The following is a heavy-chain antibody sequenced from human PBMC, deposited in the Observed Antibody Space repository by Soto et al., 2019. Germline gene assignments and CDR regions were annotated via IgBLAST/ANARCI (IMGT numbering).Heavy chain of an antibody. J-gene: IGHJ6*02. CDR2: TFSGGNT. Sequence: ELQLVDTGGGLIHTGWSRRLACAASGFSIMSNYIARVRQPPGKGLERVSTTFSGGNTEYAASVKGRCSSSRDNYKNTLYLQMDHLRVEDTAVYYCARKPTSAIQGSAFGMDVWGQGTTVYVSS. D-gene: IGHD2-21*01. CDR1: GFSIMSNY. V-gene: IGHV3-53*02. CDR3: ARKPTSAIQGSAFGMDV.